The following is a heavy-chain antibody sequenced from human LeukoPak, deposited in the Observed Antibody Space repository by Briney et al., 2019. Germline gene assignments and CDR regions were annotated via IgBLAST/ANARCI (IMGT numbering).Heavy chain of an antibody. CDR1: GGSISGRSHY. V-gene: IGHV4-39*01. Sequence: SETLSLTCTVSGGSISGRSHYCNWIRQPPGKGLECIGTIYYSGSACHNPSLKSRVTIFVDTSKNQFSLKLSSVTAADTAVYYCARASYYYDSSGYYYFRLGRSFDYWGQGTLVTVSS. CDR3: ARASYYYDSSGYYYFRLGRSFDY. CDR2: IYYSGSA. J-gene: IGHJ4*02. D-gene: IGHD3-22*01.